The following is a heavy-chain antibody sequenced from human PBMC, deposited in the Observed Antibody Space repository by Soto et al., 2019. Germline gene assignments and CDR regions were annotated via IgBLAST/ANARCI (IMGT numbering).Heavy chain of an antibody. D-gene: IGHD2-2*01. V-gene: IGHV2-26*01. J-gene: IGHJ5*02. CDR2: IFSNDEK. CDR1: GFSLSNARMG. Sequence: QVTLKESGPVLVKPTETLTLTCTVSGFSLSNARMGVSWIRQPPGKALEGLAHIFSNDEKSYCTSLKSRLTITKDTSKRQVVLTMTNMDPVDTATYYCARSREYQLPPNPDYNWFDPWGQGTLVTVSS. CDR3: ARSREYQLPPNPDYNWFDP.